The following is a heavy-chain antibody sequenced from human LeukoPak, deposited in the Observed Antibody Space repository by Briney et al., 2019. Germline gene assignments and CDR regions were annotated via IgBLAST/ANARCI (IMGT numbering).Heavy chain of an antibody. D-gene: IGHD2-2*01. J-gene: IGHJ6*02. Sequence: SETLSLTCAVYGGSFSGYYWSWIRQPPGKGLEWIGEINHSGSTNYNPSLKSRVTISVDTSKNQFSLKLSSVTAADTAVYYCARGKPAANYHYYYGMDVWGQGTTVTVSS. CDR3: ARGKPAANYHYYYGMDV. CDR2: INHSGST. CDR1: GGSFSGYY. V-gene: IGHV4-34*01.